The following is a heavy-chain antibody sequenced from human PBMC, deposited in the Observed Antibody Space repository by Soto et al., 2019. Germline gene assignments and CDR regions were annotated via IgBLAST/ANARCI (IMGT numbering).Heavy chain of an antibody. Sequence: VASVKVSCKASGYTFTSYDISWVRQAPGQGLEWMGWISAYNGNTNYAQKLQGRVTMTTDTSTSTAYMELRSLRSDDTAVYYCAREGYYYDSSGYPFDYWGQGTLVTVSS. CDR1: GYTFTSYD. CDR3: AREGYYYDSSGYPFDY. D-gene: IGHD3-22*01. V-gene: IGHV1-18*01. CDR2: ISAYNGNT. J-gene: IGHJ4*02.